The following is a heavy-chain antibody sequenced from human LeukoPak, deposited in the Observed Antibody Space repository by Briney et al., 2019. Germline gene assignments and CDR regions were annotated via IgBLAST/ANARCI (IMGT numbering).Heavy chain of an antibody. CDR2: VYPSAGTS. CDR1: GYIFTRYY. D-gene: IGHD3-16*01. V-gene: IGHV1-46*03. CDR3: VREYHGGYFDF. Sequence: GASVKVSCKASGYIFTRYYMHWVRQAPGQGLEWLGVVYPSAGTSDPGQRFRARITLSDDTSTSTAYMELRSLKSEDTAIYFCVREYHGGYFDFWGQGTLVTVSS. J-gene: IGHJ4*02.